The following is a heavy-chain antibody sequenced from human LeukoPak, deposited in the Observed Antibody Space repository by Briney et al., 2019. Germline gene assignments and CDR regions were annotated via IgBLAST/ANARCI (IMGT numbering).Heavy chain of an antibody. CDR1: GFTFSSYG. D-gene: IGHD5-12*01. CDR3: AKDLGGYDWGDSFDP. V-gene: IGHV3-30*18. J-gene: IGHJ5*02. CDR2: ISYDGSNK. Sequence: GGSLRLSCAASGFTFSSYGRHWLRQAPGKGLEWVAVISYDGSNKYYADSVKGRFTISRDNSKNTLYLQMASLRAEDTAVYYCAKDLGGYDWGDSFDPWGEGTLVTVSS.